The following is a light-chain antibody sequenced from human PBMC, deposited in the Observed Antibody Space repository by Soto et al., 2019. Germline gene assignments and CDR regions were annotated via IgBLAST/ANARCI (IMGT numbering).Light chain of an antibody. J-gene: IGLJ2*01. CDR1: TSNIGSNY. CDR2: RNN. Sequence: QSVLTQPPSASGTPGQRVTISCSGSTSNIGSNYVYWYQHLPGTAPKLLIYRNNQRPSGVPDRFSASKSGTSASLAISGLRSEDEADYYCAAWDDSLSALFGGGTKLTVL. CDR3: AAWDDSLSAL. V-gene: IGLV1-47*01.